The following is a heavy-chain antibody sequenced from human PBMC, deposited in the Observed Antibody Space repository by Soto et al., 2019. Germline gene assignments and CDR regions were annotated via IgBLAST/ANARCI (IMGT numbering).Heavy chain of an antibody. CDR1: GFTVSSNY. CDR3: ARDFANSSTSGGMEV. Sequence: EVQLVETGGGLIQPGGSLRLSCAASGFTVSSNYMSWVRQAPGKGLEWVSVIYSGGSTYYADSVKGRFTISRDNSKNTLYLQMNSLRAEDTAVYYCARDFANSSTSGGMEVWGQGTTVTVSS. J-gene: IGHJ6*02. D-gene: IGHD6-13*01. CDR2: IYSGGST. V-gene: IGHV3-53*02.